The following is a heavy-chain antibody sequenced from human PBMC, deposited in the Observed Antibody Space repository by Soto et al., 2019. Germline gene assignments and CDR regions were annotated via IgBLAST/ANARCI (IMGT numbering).Heavy chain of an antibody. Sequence: LRLSCAASGFTFSSYAMHWVRQAPGKGLEWVAVISYDGSNKYYADSVKGRFTISRDNSKNTLYLQMNSLRAEDTAVYYCARGGREDIVVHYYYYYGMDVWAQGTTVTVSS. CDR2: ISYDGSNK. CDR3: ARGGREDIVVHYYYYYGMDV. D-gene: IGHD2-2*01. J-gene: IGHJ6*02. V-gene: IGHV3-30-3*01. CDR1: GFTFSSYA.